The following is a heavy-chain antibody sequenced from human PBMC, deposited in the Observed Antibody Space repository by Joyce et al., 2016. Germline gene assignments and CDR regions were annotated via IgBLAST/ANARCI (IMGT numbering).Heavy chain of an antibody. CDR1: GYNFKSYW. D-gene: IGHD3-10*01. J-gene: IGHJ4*02. V-gene: IGHV5-10-1*03. Sequence: EVLLVQSGAEVKKPGESLRISCQGSGYNFKSYWITWVRHMPGKGLEWMGKINPRDSETDYSPSFQGHDTISSDKSVNTVYLQWNTLKASDAAIYYCAVVSAPYYWGQGTLVTVSS. CDR3: AVVSAPYY. CDR2: INPRDSET.